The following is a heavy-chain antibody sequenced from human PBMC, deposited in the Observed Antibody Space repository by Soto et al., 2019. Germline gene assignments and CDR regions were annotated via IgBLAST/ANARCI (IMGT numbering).Heavy chain of an antibody. CDR1: GGSFSGYY. Sequence: QVQLQQWGAGLLKPSETLSLTCAVYGGSFSGYYWTWIRQPPGTGLEWIGEINHSGSTNYNTSLKSRVTLSVDTSNNQFSLKLTSVTAADTAVYYCARDKITGLFDYWGQGTLVTVSS. D-gene: IGHD2-8*02. V-gene: IGHV4-34*01. CDR3: ARDKITGLFDY. J-gene: IGHJ4*02. CDR2: INHSGST.